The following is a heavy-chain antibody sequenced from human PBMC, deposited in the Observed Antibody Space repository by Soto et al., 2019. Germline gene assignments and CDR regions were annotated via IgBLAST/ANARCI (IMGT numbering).Heavy chain of an antibody. Sequence: QVQLQESGPGLVKPSETLSLTCTVSGGSISPYYWSWIRQPPGKGLEWIGFIYYSGSTNYNPSLTSRVTISVDTSHNQCSLMLTSVTAADTAVYYCARPRSSGYAGEFDYWGQGTLVTVSS. J-gene: IGHJ4*02. V-gene: IGHV4-59*01. CDR3: ARPRSSGYAGEFDY. D-gene: IGHD3-22*01. CDR2: IYYSGST. CDR1: GGSISPYY.